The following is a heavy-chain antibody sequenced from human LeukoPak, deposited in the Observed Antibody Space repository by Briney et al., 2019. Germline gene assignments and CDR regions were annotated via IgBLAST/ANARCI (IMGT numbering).Heavy chain of an antibody. V-gene: IGHV3-21*01. D-gene: IGHD6-19*01. CDR2: ISSSSNYI. CDR3: ATAPYSSGWTDYDFGY. J-gene: IGHJ4*02. Sequence: AESLTLSCAASGFTFSSYSMNWVRQPPGKGLEWLGSISSSSNYIYYADSVKSRFTISRDNAKNSLYLQMNSLRAEDTAVYYCATAPYSSGWTDYDFGYWGQGTLVTVAS. CDR1: GFTFSSYS.